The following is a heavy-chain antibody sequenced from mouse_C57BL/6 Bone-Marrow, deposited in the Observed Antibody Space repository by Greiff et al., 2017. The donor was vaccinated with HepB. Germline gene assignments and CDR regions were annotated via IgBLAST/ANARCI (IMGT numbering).Heavy chain of an antibody. J-gene: IGHJ2*01. D-gene: IGHD1-1*01. CDR2: IDPDTGGT. Sequence: VQLQQSGAELVRPGASVTLSCKASGYTFTDYEMHWVKQTPVHGLEWIGAIDPDTGGTAYNQKFTGKAILTADKSSSTAYMELRSLTSEDSAVYYCTSPVGDRYWGQVTTLTVSS. V-gene: IGHV1-15*01. CDR1: GYTFTDYE. CDR3: TSPVGDRY.